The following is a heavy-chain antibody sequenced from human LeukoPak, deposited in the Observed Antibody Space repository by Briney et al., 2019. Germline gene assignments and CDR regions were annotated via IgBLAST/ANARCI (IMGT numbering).Heavy chain of an antibody. CDR2: LSGSGGRT. J-gene: IGHJ4*02. CDR1: GFTFSNYG. Sequence: GGTLRLSCAASGFTFSNYGMSWVRQAPGKGLEWVSALSGSGGRTYYADSLKGRFTISRDNSKNTLYLQMNSLRAEDTAVYYCAKVGATGGYWGQGTLVTVSS. D-gene: IGHD1-26*01. V-gene: IGHV3-23*01. CDR3: AKVGATGGY.